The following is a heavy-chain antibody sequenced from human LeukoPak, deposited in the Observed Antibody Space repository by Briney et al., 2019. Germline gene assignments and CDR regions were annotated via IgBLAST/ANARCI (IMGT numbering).Heavy chain of an antibody. V-gene: IGHV3-30*03. CDR1: GFTFSSYG. CDR2: ISYDGSNK. CDR3: AREPYGSGSYNSDY. Sequence: GRSLRLSCAASGFTFSSYGMHWVRQAPGKGLEWVAVISYDGSNKYYADSVKGRFTISRDNSKNTLYLQMNSLRAEDTALYYCAREPYGSGSYNSDYWGQGTLVTVSS. J-gene: IGHJ4*02. D-gene: IGHD3-10*01.